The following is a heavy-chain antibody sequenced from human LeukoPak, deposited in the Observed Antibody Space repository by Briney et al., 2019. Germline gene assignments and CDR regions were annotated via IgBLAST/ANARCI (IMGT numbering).Heavy chain of an antibody. D-gene: IGHD5-18*01. V-gene: IGHV3-33*06. J-gene: IGHJ6*02. CDR1: GFTFSSYG. CDR2: IWYDGSNK. Sequence: GGFLRLSCAASGFTFSSYGMHWVRQAPGKGLEWVAVIWYDGSNKYYADSVKGRFTISRDNSKNTLYLQMNSLRAEDTAVYYCAKLFADTAMPNYYYYGMDVWGQGTTVTVSS. CDR3: AKLFADTAMPNYYYYGMDV.